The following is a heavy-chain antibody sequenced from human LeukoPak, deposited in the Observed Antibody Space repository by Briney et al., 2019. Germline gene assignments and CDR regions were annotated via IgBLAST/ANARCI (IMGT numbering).Heavy chain of an antibody. CDR1: GFTFSDYY. CDR2: ISSSSSYT. J-gene: IGHJ4*02. CDR3: AKERTTTTTFDY. D-gene: IGHD1-1*01. V-gene: IGHV3-11*05. Sequence: GGSLRLSCAASGFTFSDYYMSWIRQAPGKGLGWVSYISSSSSYTNYADSVKGRFTISRDNSKNTLYLQMDSLRTEDTAVYYCAKERTTTTTFDYWGQGTLITVSS.